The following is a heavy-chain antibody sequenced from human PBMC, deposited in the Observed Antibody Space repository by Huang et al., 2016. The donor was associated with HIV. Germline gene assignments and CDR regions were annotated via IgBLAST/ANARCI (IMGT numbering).Heavy chain of an antibody. V-gene: IGHV1-69*13. CDR2: IIPIFDTA. CDR1: GGTFSSYA. D-gene: IGHD3-3*01. J-gene: IGHJ4*02. CDR3: ARATYYDFWSGYRSFDY. Sequence: QVQLVQSGAEVKKPGSSVTVSCTASGGTFSSYAISWVRQAPGQGLEWMGGIIPIFDTANYAQKFQGRVTITADESTSTAYMELSSLISEDTAVYYCARATYYDFWSGYRSFDYWGQGTLVTVSS.